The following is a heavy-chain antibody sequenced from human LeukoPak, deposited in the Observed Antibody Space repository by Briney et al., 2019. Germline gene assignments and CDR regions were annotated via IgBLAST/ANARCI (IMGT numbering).Heavy chain of an antibody. CDR1: GGSLSGYY. V-gene: IGHV4-34*01. CDR3: ARDSVGSGWLRNAFDI. Sequence: PSETLSLTCAVYGGSLSGYYWSWIRQPPGKGLEWIGEINHSGSTNYNPSLKSRVTISVDTSKNQFSLKLSSVTAADTAVYYCARDSVGSGWLRNAFDIWGQGTMVTVSS. D-gene: IGHD6-19*01. J-gene: IGHJ3*02. CDR2: INHSGST.